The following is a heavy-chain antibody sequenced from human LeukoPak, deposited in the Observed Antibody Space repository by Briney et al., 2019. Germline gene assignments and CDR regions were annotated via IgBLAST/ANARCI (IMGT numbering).Heavy chain of an antibody. D-gene: IGHD5-24*01. V-gene: IGHV5-51*01. CDR3: VGLGNGYNPSLYYFDY. CDR1: GYYFPLFW. CDR2: IYPGDSAT. J-gene: IGHJ4*02. Sequence: GESLKISCKASGYYFPLFWIGWVRQLPGKGPEWMGIIYPGDSATKYSPSFQGQVTISADQSISTAYLQWTSLEASDTAMYYCVGLGNGYNPSLYYFDYWGQGILVTVSS.